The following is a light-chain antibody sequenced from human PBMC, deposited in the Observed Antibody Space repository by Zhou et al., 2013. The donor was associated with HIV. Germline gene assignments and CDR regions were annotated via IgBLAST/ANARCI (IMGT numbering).Light chain of an antibody. CDR3: QQAYIVPLS. Sequence: DIQMTQSPSSLSASVGDSISITCRTSLSIRKSLNWYRQSPGNPPRLLVYSASTLQSDVPSRFSGRGSGTEFSLTINNLQPEDVATYYCQQAYIVPLSFGGGPRWKS. CDR1: LSIRKS. V-gene: IGKV1-39*01. CDR2: SAS. J-gene: IGKJ4*01.